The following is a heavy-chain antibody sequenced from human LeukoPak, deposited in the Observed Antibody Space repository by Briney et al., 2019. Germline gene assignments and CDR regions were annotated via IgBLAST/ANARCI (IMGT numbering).Heavy chain of an antibody. J-gene: IGHJ4*02. Sequence: SETLSLTCAVYDGSFSGYYWSWIRQPPGKGLEWIGEINHSGSTNYNPSLKSRVTISVDTSKNQFSLKLSSVTAADTAVYYCASGRYRGSLDYWGQGTLVTVSS. CDR2: INHSGST. V-gene: IGHV4-34*01. CDR3: ASGRYRGSLDY. CDR1: DGSFSGYY. D-gene: IGHD3-16*02.